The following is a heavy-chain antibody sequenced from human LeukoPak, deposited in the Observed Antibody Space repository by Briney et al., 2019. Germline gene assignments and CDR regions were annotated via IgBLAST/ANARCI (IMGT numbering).Heavy chain of an antibody. CDR2: ISSGGSTI. V-gene: IGHV3-48*03. D-gene: IGHD6-19*01. Sequence: GGSLRLSCAASGFTFSSYEMNWVRQAPGKGLEWVSYISSGGSTIYYADSVKGRFTISRDNAKNSLYLQMNSLRAEDTAKYYCAKVDTSGWYEVLDFWGQGTLVTVSS. CDR3: AKVDTSGWYEVLDF. J-gene: IGHJ4*02. CDR1: GFTFSSYE.